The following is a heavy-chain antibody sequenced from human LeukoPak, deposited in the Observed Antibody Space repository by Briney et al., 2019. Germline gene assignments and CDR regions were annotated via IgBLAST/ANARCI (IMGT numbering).Heavy chain of an antibody. Sequence: GASVKVSCKASGYTFTSYDINWVRQAPGQGLEWMGGIIPIFGTTNYAQKFQGRVTITADESTSTAYMELSSLRSEDTAVYYCARVPFKAAAAHQYDYYGMDVWGQGTTVTVSS. D-gene: IGHD6-13*01. CDR1: GYTFTSYD. V-gene: IGHV1-69*13. CDR3: ARVPFKAAAAHQYDYYGMDV. J-gene: IGHJ6*02. CDR2: IIPIFGTT.